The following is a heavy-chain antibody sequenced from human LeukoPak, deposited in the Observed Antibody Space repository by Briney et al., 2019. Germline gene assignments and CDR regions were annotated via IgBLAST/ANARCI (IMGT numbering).Heavy chain of an antibody. J-gene: IGHJ6*02. Sequence: SETLSLTCTVSGGSISIYYWSWIRQPPGKGLEWIAYIYDSENTNYNPSLKSRVTISVDTSKNQFSLKLSSVTAADTAVYYCARGPYGMDVWGQGTTVTVSS. CDR3: ARGPYGMDV. V-gene: IGHV4-59*01. CDR1: GGSISIYY. CDR2: IYDSENT.